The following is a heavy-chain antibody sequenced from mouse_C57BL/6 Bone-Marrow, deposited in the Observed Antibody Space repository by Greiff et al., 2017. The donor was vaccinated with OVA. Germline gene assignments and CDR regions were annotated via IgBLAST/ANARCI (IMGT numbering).Heavy chain of an antibody. CDR2: LYPGGGYT. CDR3: ARWHYGTLDY. J-gene: IGHJ2*01. V-gene: IGHV1-63*01. D-gene: IGHD1-1*01. CDR1: GYTFTNYW. Sequence: VQGVESGAELVRPGTSVKMSCKASGYTFTNYWIGWAKQRPGHGLEWIGDLYPGGGYTNYNEKFKGKATLTADKSSSTAYMQFSSLTSEDSAIYYCARWHYGTLDYWGQGTTLTVSS.